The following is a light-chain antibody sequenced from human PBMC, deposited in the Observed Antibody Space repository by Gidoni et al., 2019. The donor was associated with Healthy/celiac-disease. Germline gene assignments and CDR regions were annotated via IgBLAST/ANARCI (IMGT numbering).Light chain of an antibody. CDR3: MQALQTPVT. V-gene: IGKV2-28*01. J-gene: IGKJ4*01. CDR1: QSLLHSNGYNY. Sequence: DIVMTQSPLSLPVTPGEPASISCRSSQSLLHSNGYNYLDWYLQKSGQSPQLLIYLGSNRASGVPDRFSGSGSGTDFTLNISRVEAEDVGVYYCMQALQTPVTFGGGTKVEIK. CDR2: LGS.